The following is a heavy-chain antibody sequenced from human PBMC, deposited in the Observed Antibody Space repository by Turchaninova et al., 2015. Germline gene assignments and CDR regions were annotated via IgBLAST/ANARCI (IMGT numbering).Heavy chain of an antibody. D-gene: IGHD2-15*01. CDR2: ISAYNGNT. Sequence: ASGYTFTSYGISWVRQAPGQRLEWMGWISAYNGNTNYAQKLQGRVTMTTDTSTSTAYMELRSLRSDDTAVYYCARDGRRTPSGMDVWGQGTTVTVSS. CDR3: ARDGRRTPSGMDV. V-gene: IGHV1-18*04. CDR1: GYTFTSYG. J-gene: IGHJ6*02.